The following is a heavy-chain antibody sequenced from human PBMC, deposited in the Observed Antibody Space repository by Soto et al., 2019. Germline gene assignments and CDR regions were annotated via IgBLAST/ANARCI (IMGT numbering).Heavy chain of an antibody. J-gene: IGHJ4*02. CDR3: ASGSSGHYRGRFDY. CDR2: IYYSGST. Sequence: SETLSLTCTVSGGSISSYYWSWIRQPPGKGLEWIGYIYYSGSTSHNPSLESRVTISIDTSKNQFSLNLGSVTAADTAVYYCASGSSGHYRGRFDYWGQGTLVTVSS. D-gene: IGHD3-22*01. CDR1: GGSISSYY. V-gene: IGHV4-59*01.